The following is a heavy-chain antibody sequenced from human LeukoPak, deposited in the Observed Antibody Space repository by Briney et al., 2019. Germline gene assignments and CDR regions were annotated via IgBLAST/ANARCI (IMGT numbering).Heavy chain of an antibody. D-gene: IGHD6-13*01. Sequence: PGGSLRLSXAASGFTFSSYGMHWVRQAPGKGLEWVAFIRYDGSNKYYVDSVKGRFTISRDNSKNTLYLQMNSLRAEDTAIYYCAKDYSGSWYYFDYWGQGTLVTVSS. CDR3: AKDYSGSWYYFDY. J-gene: IGHJ4*02. V-gene: IGHV3-30*02. CDR1: GFTFSSYG. CDR2: IRYDGSNK.